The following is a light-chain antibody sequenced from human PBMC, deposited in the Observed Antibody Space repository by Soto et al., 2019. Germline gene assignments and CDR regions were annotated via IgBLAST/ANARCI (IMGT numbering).Light chain of an antibody. V-gene: IGKV1-5*01. CDR3: QQYNSYSYT. J-gene: IGKJ2*01. CDR1: QSISSW. CDR2: YAS. Sequence: DIQMTQSPSTLSASVGDRVTITCRASQSISSWLAWYQQKPGKAPKLLIYYASSLESGVPSRLSGSGSGTEFTLTISSLQPDDFAPYYCQQYNSYSYTFGQGTKLEIK.